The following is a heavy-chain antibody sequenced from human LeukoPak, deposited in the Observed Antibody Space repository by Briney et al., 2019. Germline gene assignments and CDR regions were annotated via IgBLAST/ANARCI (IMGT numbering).Heavy chain of an antibody. CDR1: GFTFSGSA. J-gene: IGHJ4*02. V-gene: IGHV3-73*01. Sequence: PGGSLRLFCAASGFTFSGSAMHWVRQASGKGLEWVGRIRSKANSYATAYAASVKGRFTISRDDSKNTAYLQMNSLKTEDTAVYYCTTTYYDFWSGYPTDWGQGTLVTVSS. CDR2: IRSKANSYAT. D-gene: IGHD3-3*01. CDR3: TTTYYDFWSGYPTD.